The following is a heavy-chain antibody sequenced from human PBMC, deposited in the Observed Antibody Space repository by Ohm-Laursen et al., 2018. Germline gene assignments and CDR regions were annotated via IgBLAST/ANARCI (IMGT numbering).Heavy chain of an antibody. Sequence: SLRLSCTASGFTFSSYGMHWVRQAPGKGLEWVAVIWYDGSNKYYADSVKGRFTISRDNSKNTLYLQMNSLRAEDTAVYYCARAGTYDSSGYYGYWGQGTLVTVSS. V-gene: IGHV3-33*08. J-gene: IGHJ4*02. CDR3: ARAGTYDSSGYYGY. D-gene: IGHD3-22*01. CDR1: GFTFSSYG. CDR2: IWYDGSNK.